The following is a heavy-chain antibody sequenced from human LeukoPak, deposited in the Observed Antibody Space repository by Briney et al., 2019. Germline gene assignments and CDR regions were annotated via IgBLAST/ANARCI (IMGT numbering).Heavy chain of an antibody. CDR3: VKTSLHDVRPFDY. J-gene: IGHJ4*02. CDR1: GFTFSSSW. CDR2: INSDGRST. V-gene: IGHV3-74*01. D-gene: IGHD1-1*01. Sequence: GGSLRLSCAASGFTFSSSWMHWVRQAPGKGLVWVSHINSDGRSTGYADSVKGRFTISRDNAKNSLSLQMNSLRAEDTAVYYCVKTSLHDVRPFDYWGQGTLVTVSS.